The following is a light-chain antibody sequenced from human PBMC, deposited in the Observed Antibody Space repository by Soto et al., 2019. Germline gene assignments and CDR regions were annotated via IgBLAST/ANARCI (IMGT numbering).Light chain of an antibody. V-gene: IGKV3-11*01. CDR2: DAS. CDR3: QHRSNWPT. Sequence: EIVLTQSPATLSLSPGERATLSCRASQSVSSYLAWYQQKPGQAPRLLIYDASNRATGIPARFSGSGYGTDFTLTISSLEPEDFAVYYCQHRSNWPTFGGGTEVEIK. CDR1: QSVSSY. J-gene: IGKJ4*01.